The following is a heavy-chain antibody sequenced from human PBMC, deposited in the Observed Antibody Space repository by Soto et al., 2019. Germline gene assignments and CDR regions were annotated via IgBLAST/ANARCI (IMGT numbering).Heavy chain of an antibody. CDR1: GFTFSSYG. J-gene: IGHJ6*02. D-gene: IGHD2-21*01. CDR2: ISYDGSNK. CDR3: AKVLWAHVLFRPTPSYGMDV. Sequence: PGGSLRLSCAASGFTFSSYGMHWVRQAPGKGLEWVAVISYDGSNKYYADSVKGRFTISRDNSKNTLYLQMNSLRAEDTAVYYCAKVLWAHVLFRPTPSYGMDVWGQGTTVTVSS. V-gene: IGHV3-30*18.